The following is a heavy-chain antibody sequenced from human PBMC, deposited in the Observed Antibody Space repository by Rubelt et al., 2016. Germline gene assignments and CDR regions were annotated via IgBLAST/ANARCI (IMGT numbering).Heavy chain of an antibody. CDR1: GFTFSNYA. D-gene: IGHD5-12*01. V-gene: IGHV3-23*01. CDR3: AKSGVIVATTHFDY. J-gene: IGHJ4*02. CDR2: ITISGGST. Sequence: GGSLRLSCAASGFTFSNYAMSWVRQAPGKGLEGVSTITISGGSTDYADSVKGRFTISRDNSKNTLYLQMNSLRAEDTAVDCCAKSGVIVATTHFDYWGQGTLVTVSS.